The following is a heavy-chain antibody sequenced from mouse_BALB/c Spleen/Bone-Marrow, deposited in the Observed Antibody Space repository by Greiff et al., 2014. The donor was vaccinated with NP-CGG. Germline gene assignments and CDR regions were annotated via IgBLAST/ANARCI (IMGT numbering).Heavy chain of an antibody. CDR3: ATYDGYCFDY. J-gene: IGHJ2*01. V-gene: IGHV3-8*02. CDR1: GDSITRGY. D-gene: IGHD2-3*01. Sequence: GARTSLGETFQNLSPTRSFTGDSITRGYWDWIPEFPGNKIEYMGYISYSGNTYYNPSLKSRISITRDTSKNQYYLQLNSVTTEDTATYYCATYDGYCFDYWGQGTTLTVSS. CDR2: ISYSGNT.